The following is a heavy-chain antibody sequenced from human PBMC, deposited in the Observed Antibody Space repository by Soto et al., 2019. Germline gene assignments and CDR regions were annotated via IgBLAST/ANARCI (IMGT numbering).Heavy chain of an antibody. Sequence: GGSLRLSCAASGFTFSSYWMHWVRQAPGKGLVWVSRINSDGSSTSYADSVKGRFTISRDNAKNTLYLQMNRLRAEDTAVYYCARDDIVVVPDYYYYYMDVWGKGTTVTVSS. V-gene: IGHV3-74*01. CDR3: ARDDIVVVPDYYYYYMDV. D-gene: IGHD2-2*01. CDR2: INSDGSST. J-gene: IGHJ6*03. CDR1: GFTFSSYW.